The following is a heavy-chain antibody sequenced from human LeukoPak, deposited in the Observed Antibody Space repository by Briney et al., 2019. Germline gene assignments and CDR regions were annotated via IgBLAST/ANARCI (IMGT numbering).Heavy chain of an antibody. CDR1: GFTVSSNY. D-gene: IGHD5-24*01. J-gene: IGHJ4*02. CDR3: ARDPARLFRWDY. CDR2: IYSGGST. V-gene: IGHV3-53*01. Sequence: PGGSLRLSCAASGFTVSSNYMSWVRQAPGKGLEWVSVIYSGGSTYYADSVKGQFTISRDNSKNTLYLQMNSLRAEDTAVYYCARDPARLFRWDYWGQGTLVTVSS.